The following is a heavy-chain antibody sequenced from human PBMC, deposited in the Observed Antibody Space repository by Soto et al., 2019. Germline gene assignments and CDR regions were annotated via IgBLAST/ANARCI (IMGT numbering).Heavy chain of an antibody. CDR3: AGRGSASITDYYYYMDV. D-gene: IGHD3-10*01. J-gene: IGHJ6*03. CDR1: GGTFSSYT. Sequence: SVKVSCKASGGTFSSYTISWVRQAPGQGLEWMGRIIPILGIANYAQKFQGRVTITADKSTSTAYMELSSLRSEDTAVYYCAGRGSASITDYYYYMDVWGKGTTVTVSS. CDR2: IIPILGIA. V-gene: IGHV1-69*02.